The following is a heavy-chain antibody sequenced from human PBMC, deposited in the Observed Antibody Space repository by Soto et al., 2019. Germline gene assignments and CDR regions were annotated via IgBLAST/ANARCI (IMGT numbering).Heavy chain of an antibody. D-gene: IGHD3-10*01. CDR3: ARVTMVRFFDY. Sequence: SETLSLTCTVSGGSISSGDYYWSWIRQPPGKGLEWIGYIYDSGSTYYNPSLKSRVTISVDTSKNQFSLKLSSVTAADTAVYYCARVTMVRFFDYWGQGTLVTVSS. CDR1: GGSISSGDYY. V-gene: IGHV4-30-4*01. J-gene: IGHJ4*02. CDR2: IYDSGST.